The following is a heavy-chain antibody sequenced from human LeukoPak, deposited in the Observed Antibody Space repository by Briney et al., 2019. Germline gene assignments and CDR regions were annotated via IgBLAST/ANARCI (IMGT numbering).Heavy chain of an antibody. CDR1: GGTFSSYA. V-gene: IGHV1-69*04. D-gene: IGHD3-9*01. CDR3: ARDPSVDYDLLSPWFDP. Sequence: AVKVSCKASGGTFSSYAISWLGQAPGHGLEGMGRIIPILGIANYAQKFQGRLTITADESTSTAYMELSSLTSEDTAVYYCARDPSVDYDLLSPWFDPWGQGTLVTVSS. J-gene: IGHJ5*02. CDR2: IIPILGIA.